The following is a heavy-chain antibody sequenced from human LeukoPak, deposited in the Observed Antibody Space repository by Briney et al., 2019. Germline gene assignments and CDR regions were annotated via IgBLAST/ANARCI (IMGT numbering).Heavy chain of an antibody. CDR1: GYTFTGHY. J-gene: IGHJ4*02. V-gene: IGHV1-2*02. CDR2: INPNSGGT. Sequence: ASVKVSCKASGYTFTGHYMHWVRQAPGQGLEWMGWINPNSGGTNYAQKFQGRVTMTRDTSISTAYMELSRLRSDDTAVYYCARDNGGSYPFDYWGQGTLVTVSS. D-gene: IGHD1-26*01. CDR3: ARDNGGSYPFDY.